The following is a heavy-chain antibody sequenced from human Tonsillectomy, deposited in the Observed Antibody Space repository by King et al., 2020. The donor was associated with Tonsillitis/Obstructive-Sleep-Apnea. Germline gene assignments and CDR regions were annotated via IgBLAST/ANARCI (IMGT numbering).Heavy chain of an antibody. V-gene: IGHV1-69*10. CDR2: IIPSLGIA. Sequence: GQLVQSGAEVKKPGSSVKVSCKESGGPLSSYAITWVRQAPGQGLEWMGGIIPSLGIANYAQKFQGRVTISADKYTSTVYMELSSLRSEDTAIYFCARSRAXXSHXYXYGMXVWGXXTTVTV. J-gene: IGHJ6*01. CDR1: GGPLSSYA. CDR3: ARSRAXXSHXYXYGMXV.